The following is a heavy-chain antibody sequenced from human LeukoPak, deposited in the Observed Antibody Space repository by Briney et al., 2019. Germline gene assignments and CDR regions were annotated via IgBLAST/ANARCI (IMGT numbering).Heavy chain of an antibody. J-gene: IGHJ4*02. Sequence: GGSLRLSCAASGFTFNSYEMHWVRQAPGKGLEWVSYISGSGSTIYYADSVKGRFTISRDNAKNSLYLQMNSLRAEDTAVYYCARGGYYFDYWGQGTLVTVSS. CDR1: GFTFNSYE. V-gene: IGHV3-48*03. CDR2: ISGSGSTI. CDR3: ARGGYYFDY.